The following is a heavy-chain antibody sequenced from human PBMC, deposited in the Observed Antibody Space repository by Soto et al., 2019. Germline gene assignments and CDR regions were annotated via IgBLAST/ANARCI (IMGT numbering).Heavy chain of an antibody. CDR2: IDTSGST. V-gene: IGHV4-4*07. J-gene: IGHJ4*02. CDR3: PRGGQDCWRGPFDS. D-gene: IGHD3-3*01. Sequence: QGQLQESGPGLVKPSETLSLTCTVSGGSISNYYCNWIRQPAGKGLEWIGRIDTSGSTNYNPSLKSRVTMSVDTAKQEFSLELSSVSAAETALYYCPRGGQDCWRGPFDSWGRGALVTVS. CDR1: GGSISNYY.